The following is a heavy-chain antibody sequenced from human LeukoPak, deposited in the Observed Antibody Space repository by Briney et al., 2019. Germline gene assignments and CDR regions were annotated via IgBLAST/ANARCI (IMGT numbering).Heavy chain of an antibody. CDR2: IRGDGATK. CDR1: GFTFSTYA. D-gene: IGHD2/OR15-2a*01. J-gene: IGHJ4*02. V-gene: IGHV3-23*01. CDR3: AKDQYRDYFRGADY. Sequence: PGGSLRLSCAASGFTFSTYAMTWVRQAPGKGLEWVSAIRGDGATKFYADSVKGRFTVSRDNSKNTLYLQMNSLSAEDTAVYYCAKDQYRDYFRGADYWGQGTLVTVSS.